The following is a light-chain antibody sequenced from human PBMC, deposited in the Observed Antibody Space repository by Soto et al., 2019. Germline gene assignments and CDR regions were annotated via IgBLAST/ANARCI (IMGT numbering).Light chain of an antibody. CDR2: AAS. CDR1: QSISSY. J-gene: IGKJ1*01. V-gene: IGKV1-39*01. CDR3: QQSYSTLWT. Sequence: DIQMTQSPSSLSASVGDRVTITCRASQSISSYLNWYQQKPGKAPKLLIYAASSLQSGVPSRFSVSGSGTDFTLTISSLQPEDFATYYCQQSYSTLWTLGQGTKVEIK.